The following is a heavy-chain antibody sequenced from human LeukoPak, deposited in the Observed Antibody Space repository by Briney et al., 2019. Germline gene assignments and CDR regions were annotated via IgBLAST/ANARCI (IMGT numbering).Heavy chain of an antibody. V-gene: IGHV1-18*01. Sequence: ASVKVSCKASGYTFTSYGISWVRQAPGQGLEWMGWISPNNGDIDYAQKFQGRVRMTTDTSISTAYMDLSRLTSNDTAMYYCAREGPLSSIKHWGQGTLVTVSS. CDR1: GYTFTSYG. D-gene: IGHD5-12*01. CDR3: AREGPLSSIKH. CDR2: ISPNNGDI. J-gene: IGHJ1*01.